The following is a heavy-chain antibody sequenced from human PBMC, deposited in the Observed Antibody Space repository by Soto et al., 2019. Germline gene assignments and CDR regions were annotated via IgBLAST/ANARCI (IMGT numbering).Heavy chain of an antibody. D-gene: IGHD2-21*01. CDR2: IDPSDSFT. V-gene: IGHV5-10-1*01. CDR1: GYSFTTYW. J-gene: IGHJ3*02. CDR3: ARHLLKLGSISPDDAFDI. Sequence: GEALKLSCTASGYSFTTYWITWVRQMTGKGPEYLGRIDPSDSFTSYNPSFQGHVTISADKSITTAYLQWSSLKASDTAMYYCARHLLKLGSISPDDAFDIWGQGTMVNVSS.